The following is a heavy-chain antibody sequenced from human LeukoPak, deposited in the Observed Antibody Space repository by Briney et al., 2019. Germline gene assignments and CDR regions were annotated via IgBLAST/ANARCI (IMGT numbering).Heavy chain of an antibody. CDR3: AKPGEASNYYFDY. CDR2: VRVNGRST. CDR1: GFTFSSYS. Sequence: PGGSLRLSCAASGFTFSSYSMNWVRQAPGKGLGWVSTVRVNGRSTFYADSVKGRFTISRDNSKNTLYLQMNSLRAEDTALYYCAKPGEASNYYFDYWGQGALVTVSS. V-gene: IGHV3-23*01. D-gene: IGHD2-21*01. J-gene: IGHJ4*02.